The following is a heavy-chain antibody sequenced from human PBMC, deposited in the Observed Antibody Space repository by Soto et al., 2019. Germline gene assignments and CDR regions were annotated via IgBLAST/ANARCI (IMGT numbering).Heavy chain of an antibody. Sequence: EVQLLESGGGLVQPGGSLRLSCAASGFTFSSYAMAWVRQAPGKGLEWVSTISGTGGSTYYADSVKGRFTISRDSSKNTLYVHMNSLRAEDTAVYYCAKTRTAGVVGETYDYWGQGTRVTVSS. CDR1: GFTFSSYA. CDR2: ISGTGGST. D-gene: IGHD2-15*01. V-gene: IGHV3-23*01. CDR3: AKTRTAGVVGETYDY. J-gene: IGHJ4*02.